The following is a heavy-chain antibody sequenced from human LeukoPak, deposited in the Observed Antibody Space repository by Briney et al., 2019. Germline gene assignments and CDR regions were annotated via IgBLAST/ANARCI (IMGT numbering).Heavy chain of an antibody. CDR3: AKDLVTMVRGARDYYMDV. V-gene: IGHV3-23*01. CDR1: GFTFSSYA. D-gene: IGHD3-10*01. CDR2: ISGSGGST. Sequence: GGSLRLSCAASGFTFSSYAMSWVRQAPGKGLEWVSAISGSGGSTYYADSVRGRFTISRDNSKNTLYLQMNSLRAEDTAVYCCAKDLVTMVRGARDYYMDVWGKGTTVTVSS. J-gene: IGHJ6*03.